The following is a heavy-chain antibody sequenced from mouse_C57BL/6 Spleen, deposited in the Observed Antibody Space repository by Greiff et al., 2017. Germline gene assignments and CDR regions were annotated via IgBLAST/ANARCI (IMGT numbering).Heavy chain of an antibody. Sequence: VQLQQPGAELVMPGASVKLSCKASGYTFTSYWMHWVKQRPGQGLEWIGEIDPSDSYTNYNQKFKGKSTLTVDKSSSTAYMQLSSLTSEDSAVYYGARPMGWYFDVWGTGTTVTVSS. V-gene: IGHV1-69*01. J-gene: IGHJ1*03. CDR2: IDPSDSYT. CDR3: ARPMGWYFDV. CDR1: GYTFTSYW.